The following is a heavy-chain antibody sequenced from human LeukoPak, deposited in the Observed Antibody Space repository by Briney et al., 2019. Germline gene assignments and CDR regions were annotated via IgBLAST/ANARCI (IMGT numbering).Heavy chain of an antibody. Sequence: ASVKVSCKASGYTFTSYYMHWVRQAPGQGLEWMGIINLSGGSTNYAQKFQGRVTMTRDTSTSTVYMELSSLRSEDTAVYYCARDYHGSGSLTTFDYWGQGTLVTVSS. CDR3: ARDYHGSGSLTTFDY. J-gene: IGHJ4*02. CDR2: INLSGGST. CDR1: GYTFTSYY. V-gene: IGHV1-46*01. D-gene: IGHD3-10*01.